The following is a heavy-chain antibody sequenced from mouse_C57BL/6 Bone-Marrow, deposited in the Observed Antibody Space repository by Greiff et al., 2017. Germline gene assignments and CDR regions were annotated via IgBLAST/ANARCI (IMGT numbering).Heavy chain of an antibody. CDR3: ARIDYYAMDY. V-gene: IGHV2-2*01. CDR2: IWSGGST. J-gene: IGHJ4*01. CDR1: GFSLTSYG. Sequence: VQLQQSGPGLVQPSQSLSITCTVSGFSLTSYGVHWVRQSPGKGLEWLGVIWSGGSTAYNAAFISRMSISKDNSKSQVFFKMNSLQADDTAIYYCARIDYYAMDYWGQGTSVTVSS.